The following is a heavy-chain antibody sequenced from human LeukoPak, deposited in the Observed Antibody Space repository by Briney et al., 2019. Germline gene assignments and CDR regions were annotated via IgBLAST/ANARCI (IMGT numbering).Heavy chain of an antibody. V-gene: IGHV5-51*04. D-gene: IGHD5-24*01. CDR2: IYPSDSDT. J-gene: IGHJ4*02. CDR3: ARRAGMAYNY. CDR1: GYSFTSYW. Sequence: GESLKISCKGSGYSFTSYWIGWVRPMPGKGLEWMGIIYPSDSDTRYSPSFQGQVPISADKPINTASLQWSSLKASDTAMYSCARRAGMAYNYWGQGPLVTVSS.